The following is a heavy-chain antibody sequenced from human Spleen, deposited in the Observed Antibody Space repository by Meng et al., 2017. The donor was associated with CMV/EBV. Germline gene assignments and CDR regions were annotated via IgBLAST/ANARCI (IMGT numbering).Heavy chain of an antibody. V-gene: IGHV3-7*01. Sequence: GESLKISCAASGFTFSSYWMSWVRQAPGKGLEWVANIKQDGSEKYYVDSVKGRFTISRDNAQRLLYLQMNSLTAEDTAVYYCVRDDRVLRFPLDALDVWGQGTMVTVSS. CDR1: GFTFSSYW. J-gene: IGHJ3*01. CDR2: IKQDGSEK. CDR3: VRDDRVLRFPLDALDV. D-gene: IGHD5/OR15-5a*01.